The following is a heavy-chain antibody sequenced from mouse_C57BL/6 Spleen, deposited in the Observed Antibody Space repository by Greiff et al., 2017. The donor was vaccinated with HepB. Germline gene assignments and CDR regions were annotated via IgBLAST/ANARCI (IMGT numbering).Heavy chain of an antibody. CDR3: TGANWAGLFAY. CDR1: GFTFSNYW. Sequence: EVQRVESGGGLVQPGGSMKLSCVASGFTFSNYWMNWVRQSPEKGLEWVAQIRLKSDNYATHYAESVKGRFTISRDDSKSSVYLQMNNLRAEDTGIYYCTGANWAGLFAYWGQGTLVTVSA. J-gene: IGHJ3*01. CDR2: IRLKSDNYAT. V-gene: IGHV6-3*01. D-gene: IGHD4-1*01.